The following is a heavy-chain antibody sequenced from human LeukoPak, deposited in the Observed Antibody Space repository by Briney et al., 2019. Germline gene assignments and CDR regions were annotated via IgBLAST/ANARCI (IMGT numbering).Heavy chain of an antibody. Sequence: GRPLRLSCAASGFTFSSYAMHWVRQAPGKGLEWVAVISYDGSNKYYADSVKGRFTISRDNSKNTLYLQMNSLRAEDTAVYYCARVAKAFGGVIVSYPGDYWGQGTLVTVSS. D-gene: IGHD3-16*02. CDR2: ISYDGSNK. J-gene: IGHJ4*02. V-gene: IGHV3-30-3*01. CDR3: ARVAKAFGGVIVSYPGDY. CDR1: GFTFSSYA.